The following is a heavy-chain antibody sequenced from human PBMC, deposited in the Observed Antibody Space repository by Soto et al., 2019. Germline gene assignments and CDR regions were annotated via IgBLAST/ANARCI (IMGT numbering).Heavy chain of an antibody. CDR3: ARDSSRSYSAGMDV. J-gene: IGHJ6*02. Sequence: ASVKVSCKASGYTFTGYYMHWVRQAPGQGLEWMGGIIPIFGTANYAQKFQGRVTITADESTSTAYMELSSLRSEDTAVYYCARDSSRSYSAGMDVWGQGTTVTVSS. CDR1: GYTFTGYY. CDR2: IIPIFGTA. D-gene: IGHD1-26*01. V-gene: IGHV1-69*13.